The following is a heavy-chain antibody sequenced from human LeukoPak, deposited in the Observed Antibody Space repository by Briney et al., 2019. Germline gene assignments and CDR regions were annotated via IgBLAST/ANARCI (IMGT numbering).Heavy chain of an antibody. J-gene: IGHJ4*02. D-gene: IGHD7-27*01. CDR2: ISSPSTNI. CDR1: GFIFTSYS. Sequence: GGPLRLSCAASGFIFTSYSMNWVRQAPGKELEWVSYISSPSTNIYYVDSVKGRFTISRDNAKNSLYLQMDSLRDEDTAVYYCARESYWGSSGKGFDYWGRGTLVTVSS. CDR3: ARESYWGSSGKGFDY. V-gene: IGHV3-48*02.